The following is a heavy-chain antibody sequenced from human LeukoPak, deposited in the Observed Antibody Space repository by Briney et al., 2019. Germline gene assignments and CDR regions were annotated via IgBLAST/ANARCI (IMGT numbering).Heavy chain of an antibody. CDR1: GDSISPYY. V-gene: IGHV4-59*01. D-gene: IGHD7-27*01. Sequence: SSETLSLTCTVSGDSISPYYWSWIRQSPEKGLEWIGYVTYTGSTEYNPSLKSRVAMSVDRSKNEISLSLHSVSAADTAVYFCARDGDASRNHYNGLDVWGQGTTVTVAS. CDR2: VTYTGST. J-gene: IGHJ6*02. CDR3: ARDGDASRNHYNGLDV.